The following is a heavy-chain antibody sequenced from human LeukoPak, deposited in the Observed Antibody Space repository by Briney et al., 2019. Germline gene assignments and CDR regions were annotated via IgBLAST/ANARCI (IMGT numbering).Heavy chain of an antibody. J-gene: IGHJ3*02. CDR1: GYTFTGYY. V-gene: IGHV1-2*02. D-gene: IGHD1-26*01. Sequence: ASVKVSCKASGYTFTGYYMHWVRQAPGQGLEWMGWINPNSGGTNYAQKFQGRVTMTRDTSISTAYMELSMLRSDDTAVYYCARGGEDQWEPGAFDIWGQGTMVTVSS. CDR3: ARGGEDQWEPGAFDI. CDR2: INPNSGGT.